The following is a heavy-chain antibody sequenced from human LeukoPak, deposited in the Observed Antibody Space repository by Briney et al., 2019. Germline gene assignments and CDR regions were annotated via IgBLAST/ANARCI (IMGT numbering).Heavy chain of an antibody. Sequence: PSETLSLTCTVSGYSISSGSYYWSWIRQPAGKGLEWIGRIYTSGSTNYNPSLKSRVTISVDTSKNQFSLKLSSVTAADTAVYYCAREAWYYYGSGSYSDYYYMDVWGKGTTVTISS. CDR1: GYSISSGSYY. CDR3: AREAWYYYGSGSYSDYYYMDV. D-gene: IGHD3-10*01. CDR2: IYTSGST. J-gene: IGHJ6*03. V-gene: IGHV4-61*02.